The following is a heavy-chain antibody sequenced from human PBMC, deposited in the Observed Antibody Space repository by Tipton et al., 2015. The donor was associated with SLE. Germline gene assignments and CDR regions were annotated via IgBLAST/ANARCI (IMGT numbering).Heavy chain of an antibody. V-gene: IGHV1-18*01. Sequence: QVQLVQSGAEVKKPGASVKVSCKSSGYTFSNYGISWVRQAPGRGLEWMGWISPYSGTTNYAQNLRGRVTMTTDTSTTTAYMELRSLRSDDTAVYYCARCLLYFDLVFDYWGQGTLVTVAS. CDR3: ARCLLYFDLVFDY. J-gene: IGHJ4*02. CDR1: GYTFSNYG. D-gene: IGHD3-9*01. CDR2: ISPYSGTT.